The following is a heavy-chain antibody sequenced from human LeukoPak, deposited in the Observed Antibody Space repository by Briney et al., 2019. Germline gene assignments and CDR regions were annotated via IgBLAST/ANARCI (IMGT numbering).Heavy chain of an antibody. Sequence: GGSLRLSCATSGLIVSSNYMSWVRQAPGKGLEWVSVIYSGGNTYYADSVKGRFTISRDNSKNTVYLQMNSLRAEDTAIYYCARDEPVAAAGWFAFDIWGQGTMVTVSS. CDR2: IYSGGNT. D-gene: IGHD6-13*01. CDR3: ARDEPVAAAGWFAFDI. V-gene: IGHV3-53*01. J-gene: IGHJ3*02. CDR1: GLIVSSNY.